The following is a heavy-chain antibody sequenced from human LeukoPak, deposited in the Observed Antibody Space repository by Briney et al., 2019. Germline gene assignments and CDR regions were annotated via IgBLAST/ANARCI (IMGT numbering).Heavy chain of an antibody. D-gene: IGHD6-19*01. Sequence: GGSLRLSCAASGFTFSDVYMTWIRQAPGKGLEGVSIISGSGGSTYYADSVKGRFAISRDNSKNTLYLQTNSLRAEDTAVYYCAVCHWHSSGCRNDYWGQGTLVTVSS. CDR3: AVCHWHSSGCRNDY. CDR2: ISGSGGST. CDR1: GFTFSDVY. J-gene: IGHJ4*02. V-gene: IGHV3-23*01.